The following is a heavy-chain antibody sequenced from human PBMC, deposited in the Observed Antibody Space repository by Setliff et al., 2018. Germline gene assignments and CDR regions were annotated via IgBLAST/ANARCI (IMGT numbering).Heavy chain of an antibody. J-gene: IGHJ4*02. CDR1: GYTFRNYA. Sequence: GPPVKVSCKASGYTFRNYAFAWVRQAPGQGLEWVGWISVYNGDTNYAQKFQGRVTLTTDTSTSTAYMELRSLTSDDSAFYYCARAPSVELVTIRTNSWFTYWGQGTLVTVSS. CDR3: ARAPSVELVTIRTNSWFTY. CDR2: ISVYNGDT. V-gene: IGHV1-18*01. D-gene: IGHD5-18*01.